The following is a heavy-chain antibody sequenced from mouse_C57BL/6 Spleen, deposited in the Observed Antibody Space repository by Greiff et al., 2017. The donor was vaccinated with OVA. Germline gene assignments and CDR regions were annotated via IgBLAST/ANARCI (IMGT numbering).Heavy chain of an antibody. D-gene: IGHD1-1*01. CDR1: GYTFTDYE. CDR3: TRRGYGSSLYAMDY. Sequence: VQGVESGAELVRPGASVTLSCKASGYTFTDYEMHWVKQTPVHGLEWIGAIDPETGGTAYNQKFKGKAILTADKSSSTAYMELRSLTSEDSAVYYCTRRGYGSSLYAMDYWGQGTSVTVSS. V-gene: IGHV1-15*01. CDR2: IDPETGGT. J-gene: IGHJ4*01.